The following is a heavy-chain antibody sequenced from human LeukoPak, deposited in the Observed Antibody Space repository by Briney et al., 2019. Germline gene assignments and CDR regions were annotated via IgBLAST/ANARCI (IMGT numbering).Heavy chain of an antibody. CDR2: IWYDGSNK. CDR3: ASISYSSGTDIDY. V-gene: IGHV3-33*01. D-gene: IGHD6-19*01. Sequence: GGSLRLSCAASGFTFSSYGMHWVRQAPGKGLEWVAVIWYDGSNKYYADSVRGRFTISRDNSKNTLYLQMNSLRAEDTAVYYCASISYSSGTDIDYWGQGTLVTVSS. CDR1: GFTFSSYG. J-gene: IGHJ4*02.